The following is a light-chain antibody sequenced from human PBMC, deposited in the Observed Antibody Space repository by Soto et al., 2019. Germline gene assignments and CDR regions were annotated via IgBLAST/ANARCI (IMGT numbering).Light chain of an antibody. CDR3: QHYNSYSEA. CDR2: KAS. V-gene: IGKV1-5*03. J-gene: IGKJ1*01. CDR1: QTISSW. Sequence: DIQMTQSPSTLSGSVGDRVTITCRASQTISSWLAWYQQKPGKAPKLLIHKASTLKSGVPSRFSGSESGTEFTLTISSLQPDDFATYYCQHYNSYSEAFGQGTKVELK.